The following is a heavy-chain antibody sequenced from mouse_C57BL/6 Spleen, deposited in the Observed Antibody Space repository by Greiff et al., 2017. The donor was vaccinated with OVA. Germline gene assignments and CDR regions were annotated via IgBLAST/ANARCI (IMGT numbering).Heavy chain of an antibody. J-gene: IGHJ1*03. Sequence: QVQLQQSGAELVRPGTSVKMSCKASGYTFTNYWIGWAKQRPGHGLEWIGDIYPGGGYTNYNEKFKGKATLTADKSSSTAYMQFSSLTSEDSAIYYCARGVPYWYFDVWGTGTTVTVSS. CDR3: ARGVPYWYFDV. V-gene: IGHV1-63*01. CDR2: IYPGGGYT. CDR1: GYTFTNYW.